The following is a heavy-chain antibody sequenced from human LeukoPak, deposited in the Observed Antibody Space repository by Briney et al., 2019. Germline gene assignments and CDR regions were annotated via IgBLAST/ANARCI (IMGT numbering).Heavy chain of an antibody. Sequence: GGSLRLSCAASGFTFSNYGMSWVRQAPGKGLEWVANINQDGSEIYYGDSVKGRFTISRDNAKNSLNLQIDSLRAEDTAVYYWARDQGTMTPLRTTNWYFDLWGRGTLGTVPS. CDR1: GFTFSNYG. CDR3: ARDQGTMTPLRTTNWYFDL. V-gene: IGHV3-7*01. D-gene: IGHD3-22*01. CDR2: INQDGSEI. J-gene: IGHJ2*01.